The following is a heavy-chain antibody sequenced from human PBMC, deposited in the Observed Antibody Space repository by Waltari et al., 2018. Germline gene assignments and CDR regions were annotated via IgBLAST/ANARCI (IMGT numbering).Heavy chain of an antibody. CDR1: GFTSRSXG. J-gene: IGHJ4*02. V-gene: IGHV3-30*02. Sequence: QVQLVESGGXVVQPGGSLGPSWAAXGFTSRSXGXPWVRQAPGKGLEWVAFXRYXGSNKYXAXXVKGRFTXXRDNSKNTXYLQMNSLRXEDTAVYXCAKEHGGGYXDYWGQGTXVTVSS. CDR2: XRYXGSNK. CDR3: AKEHGGGYXDY. D-gene: IGHD3-16*01.